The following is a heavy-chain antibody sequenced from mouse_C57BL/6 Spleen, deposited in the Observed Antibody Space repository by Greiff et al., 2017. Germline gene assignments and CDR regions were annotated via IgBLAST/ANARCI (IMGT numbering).Heavy chain of an antibody. J-gene: IGHJ4*01. D-gene: IGHD2-3*01. CDR2: IDPETGGT. CDR1: GYTFTDYE. CDR3: TRDGPYAMDY. Sequence: VQLQQSGAELVRPGASVTLSCKASGYTFTDYELHWVKQTPVHGLEWIGAIDPETGGTAYNQEFKGKAILTADKSTSTAYKELRSLTYEDSAVYYGTRDGPYAMDYWGQGTSVTVSS. V-gene: IGHV1-15*01.